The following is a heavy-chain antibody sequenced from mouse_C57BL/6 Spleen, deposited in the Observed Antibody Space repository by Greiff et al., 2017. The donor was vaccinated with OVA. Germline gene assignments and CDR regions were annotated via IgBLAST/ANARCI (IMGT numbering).Heavy chain of an antibody. V-gene: IGHV2-5*01. CDR2: IWRGGST. D-gene: IGHD2-4*01. J-gene: IGHJ4*01. CDR3: AKMGDYDGGYYAMDY. CDR1: GFSLTSYG. Sequence: VQLKESGPGLVQPSQSLSITCTVSGFSLTSYGVHWVRQSPGKGLEWLGVIWRGGSTDYNAAFMSRLSITKDNSKSQVFFKMNSLQADDTAIYYCAKMGDYDGGYYAMDYWGQGTSVTVSS.